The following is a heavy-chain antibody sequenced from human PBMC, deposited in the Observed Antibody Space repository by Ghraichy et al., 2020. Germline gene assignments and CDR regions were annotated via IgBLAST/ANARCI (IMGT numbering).Heavy chain of an antibody. CDR1: GFTFSSYA. V-gene: IGHV3-23*01. CDR2: ISGSGGST. J-gene: IGHJ5*02. CDR3: AIWYYYDSSGYYL. Sequence: LSLTCAASGFTFSSYAMSWVRQAPGKGLEWVSAISGSGGSTYYADSVKGRFTISRDNSKNTLYLQMNSLRAEDTAVYYCAIWYYYDSSGYYLWGQGTLVTVSS. D-gene: IGHD3-22*01.